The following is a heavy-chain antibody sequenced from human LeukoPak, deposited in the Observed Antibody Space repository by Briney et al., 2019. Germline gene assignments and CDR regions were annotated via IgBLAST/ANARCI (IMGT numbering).Heavy chain of an antibody. CDR3: ARGRYSPIVPDVFDL. Sequence: GGTLRLSCVASVFTFRDHTMHWGRQAPGKGLEYVLGARKNDDNVYSPKSLKGRFSVSRDNSRNTLSLQMGSLRDEDMGVYYCARGRYSPIVPDVFDLWGQGTMVTVSS. D-gene: IGHD6-13*01. V-gene: IGHV3-64*01. CDR2: ARKNDDNV. J-gene: IGHJ3*01. CDR1: VFTFRDHT.